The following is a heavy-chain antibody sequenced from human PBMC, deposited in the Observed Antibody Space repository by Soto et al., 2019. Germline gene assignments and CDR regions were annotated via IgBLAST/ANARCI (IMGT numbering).Heavy chain of an antibody. CDR2: ISAYNGNT. CDR1: GYTFTSYK. CDR3: ARLTYYHDSNGYYFDY. V-gene: IGHV1-18*01. D-gene: IGHD3-22*01. J-gene: IGHJ4*02. Sequence: ASVKVSCKASGYTFTSYKISWVRQAPGQGLEWMGWISAYNGNTNYAQKLQGRDTMTTDTSTSTAYMELRSLRSDDTAVYYCARLTYYHDSNGYYFDYWGQGTLVTVSS.